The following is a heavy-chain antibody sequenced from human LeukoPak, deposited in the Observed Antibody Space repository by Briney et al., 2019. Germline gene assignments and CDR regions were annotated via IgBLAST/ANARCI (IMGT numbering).Heavy chain of an antibody. D-gene: IGHD1-26*01. J-gene: IGHJ4*02. CDR3: ARPPGSYYY. Sequence: PSETLSLTCAVYGGSFSGYYWSWIRQPPGKGLEWIGEINHSGSTNYNPSLKSRVTISVDTSKNQFSLKLSSVTAADTAVYYCARPPGSYYYGARETLVTVPS. V-gene: IGHV4-34*01. CDR2: INHSGST. CDR1: GGSFSGYY.